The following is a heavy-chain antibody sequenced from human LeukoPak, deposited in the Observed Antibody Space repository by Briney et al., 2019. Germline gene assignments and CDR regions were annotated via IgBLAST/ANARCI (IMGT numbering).Heavy chain of an antibody. CDR1: GFTFSDYY. D-gene: IGHD3-9*01. CDR3: AKDRPRGYYDILTGYYRD. CDR2: ISGSGGST. Sequence: GGSLRLSCAASGFTFSDYYMSWIRQAPGKGLEWVSAISGSGGSTYYADSVKGRFTISRDNSKNTLYLQMNSLRAEDTAVYYCAKDRPRGYYDILTGYYRDWGQGTLVTVSS. J-gene: IGHJ4*02. V-gene: IGHV3-23*01.